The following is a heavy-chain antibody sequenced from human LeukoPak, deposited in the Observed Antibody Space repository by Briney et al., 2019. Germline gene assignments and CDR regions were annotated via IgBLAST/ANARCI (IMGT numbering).Heavy chain of an antibody. J-gene: IGHJ4*02. CDR1: GFTFSSYG. Sequence: GRSLRLSCAASGFTFSSYGMHWVRQAPGKGLEWVAVISYDGSNKYYADSVKGRFTISRDNSKNTLYLQMNSLRAEDTAVYYCAKDRSPLDYWGQGTLVTVSS. CDR2: ISYDGSNK. D-gene: IGHD3-16*02. V-gene: IGHV3-30*18. CDR3: AKDRSPLDY.